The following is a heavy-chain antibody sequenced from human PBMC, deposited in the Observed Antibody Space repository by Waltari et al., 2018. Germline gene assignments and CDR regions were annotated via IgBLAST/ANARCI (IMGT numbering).Heavy chain of an antibody. D-gene: IGHD3-16*01. V-gene: IGHV4-39*07. CDR3: VGDWGQSRFDP. CDR2: IYYSGST. Sequence: QLQLYESGPGLVKPSETLSLTCTVTGGSINNSLYYRGCIRQPPGKGLEWIASIYYSGSTFYTSSLQSRLTISIDTSKNECSVKLKSVTAADTAIYYCVGDWGQSRFDPWGQGTLVTVSS. J-gene: IGHJ5*02. CDR1: GGSINNSLYY.